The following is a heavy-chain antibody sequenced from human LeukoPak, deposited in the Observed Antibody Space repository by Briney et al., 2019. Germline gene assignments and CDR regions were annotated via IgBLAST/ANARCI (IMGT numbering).Heavy chain of an antibody. D-gene: IGHD6-19*01. Sequence: GGSLRLSCAASGFTFSTNYMSWVRQAPGKGLEWVSVIYSGGNTYYADSVKGRCTISRDNSKNTLYLQMNSLRAEDTAVYCCARVFGSGAVAAYFDYWGQGTLVTVSS. CDR3: ARVFGSGAVAAYFDY. J-gene: IGHJ4*02. CDR2: IYSGGNT. V-gene: IGHV3-53*01. CDR1: GFTFSTNY.